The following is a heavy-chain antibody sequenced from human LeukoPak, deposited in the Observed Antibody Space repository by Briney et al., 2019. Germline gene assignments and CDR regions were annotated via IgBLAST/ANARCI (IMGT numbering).Heavy chain of an antibody. V-gene: IGHV1-46*01. CDR2: TNPNGGST. J-gene: IGHJ4*02. CDR1: GYTFTTYY. CDR3: ARAGISPRSSLDY. D-gene: IGHD6-13*01. Sequence: ASVKVSCKASGYTFTTYYMHWVRQAPGQGLEWMGITNPNGGSTSYAQKFQGRVTLTRDMSTSTVYMVLSSLTSEDTALYYCARAGISPRSSLDYWGQGTLVTVSS.